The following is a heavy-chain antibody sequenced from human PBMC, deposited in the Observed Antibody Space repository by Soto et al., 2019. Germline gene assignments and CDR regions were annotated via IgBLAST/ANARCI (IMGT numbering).Heavy chain of an antibody. CDR2: IWYDGSNK. CDR3: ARGRSPYSYDSSGHDAFDI. J-gene: IGHJ3*02. D-gene: IGHD3-22*01. CDR1: GFTFSSYG. Sequence: SLRLSCAASGFTFSSYGMHWVRQAPGKGLEWVAVIWYDGSNKYYADSVKGRFTISRDNSKNTLYLQMNSLRAGDTAVYYCARGRSPYSYDSSGHDAFDIWGQGTMVTVSS. V-gene: IGHV3-33*01.